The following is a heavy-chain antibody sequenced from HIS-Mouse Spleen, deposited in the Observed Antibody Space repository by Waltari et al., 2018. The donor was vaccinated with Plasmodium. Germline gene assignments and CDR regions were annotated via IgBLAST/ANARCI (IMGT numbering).Heavy chain of an antibody. CDR2: ISGSGGST. CDR3: AKGGWGFDY. J-gene: IGHJ4*02. Sequence: EVQLLESGGGLVQPGGSLRLSCSASGFPFSSYAMSWVRQAPGKGLEWVSAISGSGGSTYFADSVKGRFTISRDNSKNTLYLQMNSLRAEDTAVDYCAKGGWGFDYWGQGTLVTVSS. CDR1: GFPFSSYA. D-gene: IGHD1-26*01. V-gene: IGHV3-23*01.